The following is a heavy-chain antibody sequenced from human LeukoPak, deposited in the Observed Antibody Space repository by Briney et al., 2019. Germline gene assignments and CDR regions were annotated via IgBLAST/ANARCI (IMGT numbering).Heavy chain of an antibody. CDR1: GGSFSGYY. CDR2: INHSGST. D-gene: IGHD5-18*01. CDR3: ARARGYLNWFDP. J-gene: IGHJ5*02. Sequence: SETLSLTCAVYGGSFSGYYWSWIRQPPGKGLEWIGEINHSGSTNYNPSLKSRVTISVDTSKNQFSLKLSSVTAADTAVYYCARARGYLNWFDPWGQGTLVTASS. V-gene: IGHV4-34*01.